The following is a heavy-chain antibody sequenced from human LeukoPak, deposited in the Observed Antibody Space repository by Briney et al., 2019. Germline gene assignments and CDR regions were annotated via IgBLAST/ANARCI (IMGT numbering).Heavy chain of an antibody. D-gene: IGHD3-16*01. CDR1: GGSFNDYH. CDR2: INDGGSP. Sequence: SETLSLTCEVNGGSFNDYHWTWIRQSPGKGLEYIGEINDGGSPIYSPSLRSRLTISVDTSKNQFSVTLTSVTVADTAVYYCARGPHPHWPLGQFWGQGSLVTVSS. J-gene: IGHJ4*02. V-gene: IGHV4-34*01. CDR3: ARGPHPHWPLGQF.